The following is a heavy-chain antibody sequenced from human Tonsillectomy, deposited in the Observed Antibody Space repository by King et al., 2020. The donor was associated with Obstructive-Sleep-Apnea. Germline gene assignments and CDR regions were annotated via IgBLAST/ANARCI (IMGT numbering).Heavy chain of an antibody. V-gene: IGHV4-34*01. CDR2: INHSGST. CDR1: GGSFSGSF. CDR3: ARGQGFYESSGYSNWYFDL. D-gene: IGHD3-22*01. J-gene: IGHJ2*01. Sequence: HVQLQQWGAGLLKPSETLSLTCAVYGGSFSGSFWSWIRQPPGQGLEWIGEINHSGSTNYNPSLKSRVTISVDTSKNQFSLKLSSVIAADTAVYYCARGQGFYESSGYSNWYFDLWGRGTPVTVSA.